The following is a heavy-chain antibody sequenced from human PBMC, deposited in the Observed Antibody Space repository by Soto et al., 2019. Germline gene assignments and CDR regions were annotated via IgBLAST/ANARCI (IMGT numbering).Heavy chain of an antibody. J-gene: IGHJ4*02. CDR1: GDTFSSYA. CDR2: IIPILGTA. Sequence: QVQLVQSGAEVKKPGSSVKVSCKASGDTFSSYAISWVRQAPGQGLEWMGGIIPILGTANYAQKFQGRVTIXAXEXXSTAYMELSSLRSEDTAVYYCARESRYCSGGSCYFLPGIDYWGQGTLVTVSS. V-gene: IGHV1-69*11. D-gene: IGHD2-15*01. CDR3: ARESRYCSGGSCYFLPGIDY.